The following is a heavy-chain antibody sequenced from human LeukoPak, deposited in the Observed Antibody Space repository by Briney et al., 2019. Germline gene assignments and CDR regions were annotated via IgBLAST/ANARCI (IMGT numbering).Heavy chain of an antibody. CDR2: IRSKANSYAT. CDR1: GFTFSGSA. V-gene: IGHV3-73*01. D-gene: IGHD1-1*01. Sequence: GGSLRLSCAASGFTFSGSAMHWVRQASGKGREWVGRIRSKANSYATAYAASVKGRFTISRDDSKNTAYLQMNSLKTEDTAVYYCTRLLDKDAFDIWGQGTMVTVSS. J-gene: IGHJ3*02. CDR3: TRLLDKDAFDI.